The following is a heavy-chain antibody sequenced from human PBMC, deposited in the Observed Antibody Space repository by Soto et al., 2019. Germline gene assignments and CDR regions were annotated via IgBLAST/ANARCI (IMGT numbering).Heavy chain of an antibody. CDR1: GYSISSGYY. V-gene: IGHV4-38-2*02. D-gene: IGHD4-17*01. J-gene: IGHJ5*02. Sequence: SETLSLTCTVSGYSISSGYYWGWIRQPPGKGLEWIGSIYHSGSTYYNPSLKSRVTISVDTSKNQFSLKLSSVTAADTAVYYCARMTVTTHWFDPWGQGTLVTVSS. CDR3: ARMTVTTHWFDP. CDR2: IYHSGST.